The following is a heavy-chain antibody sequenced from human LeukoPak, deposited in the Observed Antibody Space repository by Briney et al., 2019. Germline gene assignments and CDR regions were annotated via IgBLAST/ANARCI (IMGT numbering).Heavy chain of an antibody. V-gene: IGHV3-15*07. CDR2: IKSKTDGGTI. CDR3: TTDVVGANAFDI. Sequence: GGSLRLSCAASGFTFSNAWMNWVRQAPGKGLEWVGRIKSKTDGGTIDYAAPVKGGFTISRDDSKNTLYLQMNSLKTEDTAVYYCTTDVVGANAFDIWGQGTMVTVSS. CDR1: GFTFSNAW. J-gene: IGHJ3*02. D-gene: IGHD1-26*01.